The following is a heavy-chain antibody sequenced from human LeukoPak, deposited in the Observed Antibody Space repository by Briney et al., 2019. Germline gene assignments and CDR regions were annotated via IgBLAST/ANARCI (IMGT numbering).Heavy chain of an antibody. CDR2: IYYSGST. CDR3: ARGTDWFDP. J-gene: IGHJ5*02. D-gene: IGHD1-1*01. CDR1: GGSISSYY. V-gene: IGHV4-59*08. Sequence: SETLSLTCTVSGGSISSYYWSWIRQPPGKGLEWIGYIYYSGSTNYNPSLKSRVTISVDTSKNQFSLKLSSVTASDTAVYYCARGTDWFDPWGQGTLVTVSS.